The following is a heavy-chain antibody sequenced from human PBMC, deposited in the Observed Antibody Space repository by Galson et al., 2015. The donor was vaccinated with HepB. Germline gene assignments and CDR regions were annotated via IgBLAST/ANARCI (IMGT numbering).Heavy chain of an antibody. J-gene: IGHJ4*02. Sequence: SVKVSCKVSGYTLTELSMHWVRQAPGKGLEWMGGFDPEDGETIYAQKFQGRVTMTEDTSTDTAYMELSSLRSEDTAVYYCATGGIVGAKANLDYWGQGTLVTVSS. D-gene: IGHD1-26*01. CDR1: GYTLTELS. CDR2: FDPEDGET. V-gene: IGHV1-24*01. CDR3: ATGGIVGAKANLDY.